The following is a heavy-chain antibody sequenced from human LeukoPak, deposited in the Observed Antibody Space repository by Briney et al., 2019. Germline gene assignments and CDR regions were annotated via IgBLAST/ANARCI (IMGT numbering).Heavy chain of an antibody. CDR2: INSRDGSI. CDR1: GFTISTYT. Sequence: GGSLRLSCAASGFTISTYTMNWVRQVPGKGLEWLSYINSRDGSIDYADSVQGRFTISRDNAENSLYLQMNSLRAEDTAVYYCARETYFYDSSGYPHNYFDYWGQGNLVTVSS. J-gene: IGHJ4*02. V-gene: IGHV3-48*01. CDR3: ARETYFYDSSGYPHNYFDY. D-gene: IGHD3-22*01.